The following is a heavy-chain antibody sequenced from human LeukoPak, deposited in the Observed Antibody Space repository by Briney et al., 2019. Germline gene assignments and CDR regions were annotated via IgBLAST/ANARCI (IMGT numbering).Heavy chain of an antibody. CDR2: ISVDGGDI. CDR1: RFAFHNYA. CDR3: GKDPNGNFIGAFDF. Sequence: GGSLRLSCAASRFAFHNYAMTWIRQAPERGLEWVSSISVDGGDIKYTDSAKGRFTISRDNSKGTLYLQMDSLRAEDTAVYYCGKDPNGNFIGAFDFWGQRTMVTVSS. D-gene: IGHD4-23*01. V-gene: IGHV3-23*01. J-gene: IGHJ3*01.